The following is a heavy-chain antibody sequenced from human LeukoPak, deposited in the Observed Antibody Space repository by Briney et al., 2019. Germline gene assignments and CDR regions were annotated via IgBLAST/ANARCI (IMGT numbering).Heavy chain of an antibody. V-gene: IGHV4-4*07. CDR1: GGSISNYY. CDR3: ARSPRITIFGVASHYYMDV. CDR2: IYISGST. D-gene: IGHD3-3*01. Sequence: SETLSLTCTVSGGSISNYYWSWIRQPAGKGLEWIGRIYISGSTNYNPSLKSRVTMSVDTSKNQFSLKLSSVTAADTAVYYCARSPRITIFGVASHYYMDVWGKGTTVTVSS. J-gene: IGHJ6*03.